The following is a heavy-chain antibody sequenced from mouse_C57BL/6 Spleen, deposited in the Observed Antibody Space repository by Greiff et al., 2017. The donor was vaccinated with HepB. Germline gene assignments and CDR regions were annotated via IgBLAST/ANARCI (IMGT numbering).Heavy chain of an antibody. CDR1: GYSITSGYY. CDR3: ARVGYDYDPFAY. D-gene: IGHD2-4*01. CDR2: ISYDGSN. Sequence: ESGPGLVKPSQSLSLTCSVTGYSITSGYYWNWIRQFPGNKLEWMGYISYDGSNNYNPSLKNRISITRDTSKNQFFLKLNSVTTEDTATYYCARVGYDYDPFAYWGQGTLVTVSA. V-gene: IGHV3-6*01. J-gene: IGHJ3*01.